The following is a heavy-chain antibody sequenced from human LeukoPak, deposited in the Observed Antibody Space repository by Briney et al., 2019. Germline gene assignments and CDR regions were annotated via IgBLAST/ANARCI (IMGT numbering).Heavy chain of an antibody. Sequence: PSETLSLTCIVSGSSVSTFYWSWLRQSPGTGLGWTGFFHDTGSTAYNPSLKSRVTISLETSKNQLSLMLTSVTAADTAMYYCARGSTDVYWYLDVWGRGTLVTVSS. V-gene: IGHV4-59*02. CDR3: ARGSTDVYWYLDV. J-gene: IGHJ2*01. CDR1: GSSVSTFY. CDR2: FHDTGST. D-gene: IGHD1-26*01.